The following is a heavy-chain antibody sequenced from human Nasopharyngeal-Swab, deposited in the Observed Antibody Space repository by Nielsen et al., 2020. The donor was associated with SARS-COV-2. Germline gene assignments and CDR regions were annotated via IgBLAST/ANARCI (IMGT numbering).Heavy chain of an antibody. J-gene: IGHJ5*02. CDR2: ISPDGGQK. CDR3: ARDPSLYYDFWSGRFDP. CDR1: GLTVSSTY. Sequence: GESLKISCAVSGLTVSSTYMSWARQAPGKGLEWVANISPDGGQKYYADSVKGRFTISRDNAKNSLYLQMNSLRAEDTAVYYCARDPSLYYDFWSGRFDPWGQGTLVTVSS. D-gene: IGHD3-3*01. V-gene: IGHV3-7*01.